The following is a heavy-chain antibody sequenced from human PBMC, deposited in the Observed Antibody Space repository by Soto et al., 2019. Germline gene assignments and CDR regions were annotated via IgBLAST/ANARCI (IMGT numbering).Heavy chain of an antibody. J-gene: IGHJ4*02. CDR2: ISRSSSVI. D-gene: IGHD4-17*01. V-gene: IGHV3-23*01. Sequence: EVQLLESGGDLVQPGGSLRLSCAASGFAFSNYAVTWVRQAPGKGLEWVSSISRSSSVIYYADSVRGRFFISRDNSKGLLYLQMNSLRAEDTARYYCAKDPNGDYIGAFDDWGQGTLVTVSS. CDR3: AKDPNGDYIGAFDD. CDR1: GFAFSNYA.